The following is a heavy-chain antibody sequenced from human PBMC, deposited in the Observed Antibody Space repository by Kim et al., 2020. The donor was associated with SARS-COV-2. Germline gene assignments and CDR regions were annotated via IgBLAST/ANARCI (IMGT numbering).Heavy chain of an antibody. D-gene: IGHD1-26*01. CDR2: FDPEDGET. V-gene: IGHV1-24*01. J-gene: IGHJ3*02. Sequence: ASVKVSCKVSGYTLTELSMHWVRQAPGKGLEWMGGFDPEDGETIYAQKFQGRVTMTEDTSTDTAYMELSSLRSEDTAVYYCATDHDPSGSYHRALYAFDIWGQGTMVTVSS. CDR3: ATDHDPSGSYHRALYAFDI. CDR1: GYTLTELS.